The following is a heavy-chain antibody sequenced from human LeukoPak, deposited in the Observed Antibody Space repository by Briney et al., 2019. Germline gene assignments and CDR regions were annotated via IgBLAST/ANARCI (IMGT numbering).Heavy chain of an antibody. J-gene: IGHJ5*02. CDR3: ARDEVGGYCSTTSCNPVHWFDP. D-gene: IGHD2-2*01. CDR1: GGSFSGYY. V-gene: IGHV4-34*01. CDR2: INHSGST. Sequence: SETLSLTCAVYGGSFSGYYWSWIRQPPGKGLDWIGEINHSGSTNYNPSLKSRVTISVDTSKNQFSLKLSSVTAADTAVYYCARDEVGGYCSTTSCNPVHWFDPWGQGTLVTVSS.